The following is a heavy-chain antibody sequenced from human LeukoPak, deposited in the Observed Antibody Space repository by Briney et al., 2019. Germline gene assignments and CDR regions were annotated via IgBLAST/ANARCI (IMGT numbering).Heavy chain of an antibody. V-gene: IGHV6-1*01. CDR2: TYYRSKWYN. D-gene: IGHD6-19*01. J-gene: IGHJ4*02. CDR3: ARSYSSGWDFEA. CDR1: GDSVSSNSAA. Sequence: SQTLSLPYAISGDSVSSNSAAWNWSRQSPSRGLEWLGRTYYRSKWYNDYALSVKSRISINPDTSKKQFSLQLNSVTPEDTAVYYCARSYSSGWDFEAWGQATLVTVSS.